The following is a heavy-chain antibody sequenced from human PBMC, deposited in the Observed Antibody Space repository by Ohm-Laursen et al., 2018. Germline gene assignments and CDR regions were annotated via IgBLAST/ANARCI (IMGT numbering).Heavy chain of an antibody. CDR3: ARDYYDTSGYYTGGY. CDR2: ISSSSSTI. J-gene: IGHJ4*02. V-gene: IGHV3-48*01. CDR1: GFIFSSYP. D-gene: IGHD3-22*01. Sequence: GSLRLSCSASGFIFSSYPMNWVRQAPGKGLEWVSYISSSSSTIYYADSVKGRFTISRDNAKNSLYLQMNSLRAEDTAVYYCARDYYDTSGYYTGGYWGQGTLVTVSS.